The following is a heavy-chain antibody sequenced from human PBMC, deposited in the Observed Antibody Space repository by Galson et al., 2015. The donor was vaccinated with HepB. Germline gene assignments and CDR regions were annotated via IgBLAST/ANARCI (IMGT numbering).Heavy chain of an antibody. V-gene: IGHV3-30*18. CDR1: GFTFSSYG. J-gene: IGHJ4*02. Sequence: SLRLSCAASGFTFSSYGMHWVRQAPGKGLEWVAVISYDGSNKYYADSVKGRFTISRDNSKNTLYLQMNSLRAEDTAVYYCAKFWGAAADTGGNFDYWGQGTLVTVSS. CDR3: AKFWGAAADTGGNFDY. CDR2: ISYDGSNK. D-gene: IGHD6-13*01.